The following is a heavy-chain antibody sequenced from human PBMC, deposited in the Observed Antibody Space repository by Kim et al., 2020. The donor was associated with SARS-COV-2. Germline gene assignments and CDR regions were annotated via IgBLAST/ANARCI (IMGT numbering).Heavy chain of an antibody. CDR2: IDPSDSYT. CDR3: ARVPTGISHYYGMDV. V-gene: IGHV5-10-1*01. CDR1: GYSFTSYW. J-gene: IGHJ6*02. D-gene: IGHD2-15*01. Sequence: GESLKISCKGSGYSFTSYWIRWVRQMPGKGLEWMGRIDPSDSYTNYSPSFQGHVTISADKSISTAYLQWSSLKASDTAMYYCARVPTGISHYYGMDVWGQGTTVTVSS.